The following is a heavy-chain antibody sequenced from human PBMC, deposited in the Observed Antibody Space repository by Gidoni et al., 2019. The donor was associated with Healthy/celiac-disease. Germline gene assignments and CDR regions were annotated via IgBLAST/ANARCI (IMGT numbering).Heavy chain of an antibody. CDR3: AKEELRVALEWPANFDY. Sequence: QVQLVESGGGVVQPGRSLRLSCAASGFTFSSYGMHWVRQAPGKGLEWVAVISYDGSNKYYADSVKGRFTISRDNSKNTLYLQMNSLRAEDTAVYYCAKEELRVALEWPANFDYWGQGTLVTVSS. CDR1: GFTFSSYG. J-gene: IGHJ4*02. D-gene: IGHD3-3*01. V-gene: IGHV3-30*18. CDR2: ISYDGSNK.